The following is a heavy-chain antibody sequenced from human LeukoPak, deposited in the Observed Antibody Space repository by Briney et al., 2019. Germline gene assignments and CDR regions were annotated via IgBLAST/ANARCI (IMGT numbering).Heavy chain of an antibody. CDR1: GGSFSGYY. V-gene: IGHV4-34*01. CDR2: INHSGST. Sequence: SETLSLTCAVYGGSFSGYYWSWIRQPPGKGLEWIGEINHSGSTNYNPSLKSRVTISVDTSKNQFSLKLSSVTAADTAVYYCATAVPYNWNHKHNWFDPWGQGTLVTVSS. CDR3: ATAVPYNWNHKHNWFDP. J-gene: IGHJ5*02. D-gene: IGHD1-20*01.